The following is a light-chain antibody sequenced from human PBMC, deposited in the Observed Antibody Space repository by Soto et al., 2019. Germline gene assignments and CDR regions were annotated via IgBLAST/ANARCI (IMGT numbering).Light chain of an antibody. Sequence: IVLTQSPLSLSVTLGQPASISCRSSQSLVYSDGNTYLNWFHQRPGQSPRRLIHKVSSRDSGVPDRFSGSGSDTDFTLSISRVEADDVGVFYCMQGISFTFGQGTKVDIK. CDR2: KVS. CDR1: QSLVYSDGNTY. CDR3: MQGISFT. J-gene: IGKJ1*01. V-gene: IGKV2-30*01.